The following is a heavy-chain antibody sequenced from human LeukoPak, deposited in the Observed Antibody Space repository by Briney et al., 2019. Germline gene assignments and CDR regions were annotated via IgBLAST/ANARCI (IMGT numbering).Heavy chain of an antibody. J-gene: IGHJ4*02. D-gene: IGHD1-7*01. Sequence: PGGSLRLSCVASGFTFGSYSMNWVRQAPGKGLEWVSSITTSSSYIYYADSVKGRFTTSRDNAKNSLYLQMNSLRAEDTAVYYCASTTITGTIVHWGQGTLVTVSS. CDR2: ITTSSSYI. CDR3: ASTTITGTIVH. CDR1: GFTFGSYS. V-gene: IGHV3-21*01.